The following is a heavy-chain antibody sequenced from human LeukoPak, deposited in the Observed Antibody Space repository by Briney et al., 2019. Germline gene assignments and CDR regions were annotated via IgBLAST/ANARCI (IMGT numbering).Heavy chain of an antibody. CDR2: IWYDESNK. Sequence: GKSLRPSCAASGFTFSSYDMYWVRQAPGEGLEWVAVIWYDESNKYYADSVKGRFTISRDNSKNTLYLQMNSLRAEDTAVYYCARGPGNTLYYGMDVWGQGTTVTVSS. CDR1: GFTFSSYD. D-gene: IGHD3-10*01. J-gene: IGHJ6*02. CDR3: ARGPGNTLYYGMDV. V-gene: IGHV3-33*01.